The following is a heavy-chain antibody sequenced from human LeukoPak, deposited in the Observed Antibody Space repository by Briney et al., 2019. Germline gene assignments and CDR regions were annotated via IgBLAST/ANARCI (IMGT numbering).Heavy chain of an antibody. CDR3: AKRYNTLTSYYSHCDY. Sequence: PGGSLRLSCAASGFTFSNYAMSWVRQAPGKGLEWVSAISGCGGDTYYADSVKGRFTISRDNSKNTLYLHMNSLRAEDTAVYYCAKRYNTLTSYYSHCDYWGQGTLVTVSS. J-gene: IGHJ4*02. D-gene: IGHD3-9*01. CDR1: GFTFSNYA. V-gene: IGHV3-23*01. CDR2: ISGCGGDT.